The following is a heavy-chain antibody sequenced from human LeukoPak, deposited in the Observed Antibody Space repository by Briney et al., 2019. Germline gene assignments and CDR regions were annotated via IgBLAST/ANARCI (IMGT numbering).Heavy chain of an antibody. CDR1: GFTFSNYA. D-gene: IGHD3-9*01. V-gene: IGHV3-23*01. CDR2: ISGSGGST. J-gene: IGHJ4*02. CDR3: ARSYDILTGYTSYFDY. Sequence: QPGGSLRLSCAASGFTFSNYAMSWVRQAPGKGLEWVSAISGSGGSTYYADSVKGRFTISRDNSKNTLYLQMNSLRAEDAAVYYCARSYDILTGYTSYFDYWGQGTLVTVSS.